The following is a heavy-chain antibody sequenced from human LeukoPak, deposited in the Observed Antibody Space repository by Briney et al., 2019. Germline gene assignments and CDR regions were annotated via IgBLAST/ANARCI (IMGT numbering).Heavy chain of an antibody. CDR3: AKDRMAARSYFDY. V-gene: IGHV3-30*02. J-gene: IGHJ4*02. CDR1: GFTFSSYG. D-gene: IGHD6-6*01. Sequence: GGSLRLSCAASGFTFSSYGMHWVRQPQGKGLEGGAFIRYDGSNKYYADSVKGRFTISRDNSKNTLYLQMNSLRAEDTAVYYCAKDRMAARSYFDYWGQGTLVTVSS. CDR2: IRYDGSNK.